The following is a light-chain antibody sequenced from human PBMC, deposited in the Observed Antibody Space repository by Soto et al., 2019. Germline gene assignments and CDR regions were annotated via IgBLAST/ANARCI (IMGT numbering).Light chain of an antibody. CDR3: QQYNSYWT. CDR2: KAS. V-gene: IGKV1-5*03. J-gene: IGKJ1*01. CDR1: QSISSW. Sequence: DIQMTQSPSTLSASVGDRVTITCRASQSISSWLAWYQQKPGKAPKLLIYKASSLGSGVPSRFSGCGSGTEFTLTTSSLQPDDVASYCCQQYNSYWTFGQGTKVEIK.